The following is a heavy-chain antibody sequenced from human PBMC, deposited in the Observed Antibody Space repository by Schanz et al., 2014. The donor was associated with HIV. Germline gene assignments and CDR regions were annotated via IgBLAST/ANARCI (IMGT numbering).Heavy chain of an antibody. CDR3: ARDRLHPGNGMDV. V-gene: IGHV3-33*01. J-gene: IGHJ6*02. CDR2: IWNDGSNT. Sequence: QVQLVESGGGVVQPGRSLRLSCAASGFTFSDYGMHWVRQAPGKGLEWVAVIWNDGSNTFYADSVKGRFTISRDNSNKTVFLQMNNLRAEDTAVYYCARDRLHPGNGMDVWGQGTTVTVSS. CDR1: GFTFSDYG. D-gene: IGHD4-4*01.